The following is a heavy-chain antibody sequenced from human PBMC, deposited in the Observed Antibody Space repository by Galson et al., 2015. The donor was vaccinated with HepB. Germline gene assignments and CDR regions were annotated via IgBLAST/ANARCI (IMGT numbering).Heavy chain of an antibody. D-gene: IGHD3-16*01. V-gene: IGHV3-23*01. CDR3: AKVWGLTFGGAINAFDM. J-gene: IGHJ3*02. Sequence: SLRLSCAASGFTFSHYGMSWVRQAPGKGLEWVSGIRGTGRYTYYADSVTGRFTISRDNSKNTLYLQMNSLRAEDTAVYFCAKVWGLTFGGAINAFDMWGQGTMVTVSS. CDR1: GFTFSHYG. CDR2: IRGTGRYT.